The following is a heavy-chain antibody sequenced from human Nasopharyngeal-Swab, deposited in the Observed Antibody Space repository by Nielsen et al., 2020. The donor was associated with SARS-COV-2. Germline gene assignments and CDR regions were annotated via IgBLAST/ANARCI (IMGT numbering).Heavy chain of an antibody. CDR1: GFTFSSHG. V-gene: IGHV3-9*01. J-gene: IGHJ4*02. CDR3: TKGRADYSNPSFDN. Sequence: SLKISCTATGFTFSSHGMHWVRQAPGKGLEWVSGITWNSGLFGYLDSVRGRFTISRDNARNSLYLQMNSLRAEDTAFYYCTKGRADYSNPSFDNWGQGTLVTVS. CDR2: ITWNSGLF. D-gene: IGHD4-11*01.